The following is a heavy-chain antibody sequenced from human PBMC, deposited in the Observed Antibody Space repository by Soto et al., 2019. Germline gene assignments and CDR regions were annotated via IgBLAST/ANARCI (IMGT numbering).Heavy chain of an antibody. J-gene: IGHJ6*02. CDR2: IRPYNGIT. D-gene: IGHD5-18*01. CDR1: GFTFSSYG. CDR3: VRDQRRREGGRQTAMDYYSFGMDV. Sequence: QVQLVQSGVEVKRPGASVKVSCKASGFTFSSYGFTWVRQASGQGLEWMGWIRPYNGITNYAQRFQGRATMATDTSTSTAYMELRGLRSDDAAVYYCVRDQRRREGGRQTAMDYYSFGMDVWGQGTTVTVSS. V-gene: IGHV1-18*01.